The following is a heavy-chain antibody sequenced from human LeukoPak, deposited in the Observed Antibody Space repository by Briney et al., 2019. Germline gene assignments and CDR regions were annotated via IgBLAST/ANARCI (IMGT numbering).Heavy chain of an antibody. CDR3: ARPYYGSGSYYEPIDY. J-gene: IGHJ4*02. Sequence: PGGSLRLSCAASGFTFSSYSMNWVRQAPGKGLEWVSSISSSSSYIYYADSVKGRFTISRDNAKNSLYLQMNSLRAEDTAVYYCARPYYGSGSYYEPIDYWGQGTLVTVSS. V-gene: IGHV3-21*01. CDR2: ISSSSSYI. CDR1: GFTFSSYS. D-gene: IGHD3-10*01.